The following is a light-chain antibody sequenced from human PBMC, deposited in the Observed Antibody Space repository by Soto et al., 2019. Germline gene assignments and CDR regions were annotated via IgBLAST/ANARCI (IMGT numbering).Light chain of an antibody. CDR3: CSYAGSGTDNYV. CDR1: SSDVGGYKY. J-gene: IGLJ1*01. Sequence: QSALTQPASVSGSPGQSITISCSGTSSDVGGYKYVSWYQQHPGKAPKLMIYEVGNRPSGVSQRFSGSKSGNTASLTIFGLQAEDEADYYCCSYAGSGTDNYVFGSGTKLTVL. CDR2: EVG. V-gene: IGLV2-14*01.